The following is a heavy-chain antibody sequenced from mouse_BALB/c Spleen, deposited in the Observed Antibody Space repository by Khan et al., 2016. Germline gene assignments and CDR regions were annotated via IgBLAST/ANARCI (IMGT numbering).Heavy chain of an antibody. J-gene: IGHJ4*01. CDR2: LWGDGST. V-gene: IGHV2-3*01. D-gene: IGHD2-14*01. CDR3: AKRGGYYRYDGYYAMDY. Sequence: QVQLKESGPGLVAPSQSLSITCTVSGFSLTSYGVSWVRQPPGKGLEWLGVLWGDGSTNYHSALISRLSISKDNSKRQVFLKLNRLQTDDTATYYCAKRGGYYRYDGYYAMDYWGQGTSVTVSS. CDR1: GFSLTSYG.